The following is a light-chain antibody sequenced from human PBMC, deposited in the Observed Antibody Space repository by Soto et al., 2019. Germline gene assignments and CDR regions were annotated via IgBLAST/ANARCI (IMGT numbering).Light chain of an antibody. V-gene: IGKV1-5*03. CDR1: QSISSW. J-gene: IGKJ2*01. CDR2: KAS. CDR3: QQYNSCPYT. Sequence: DIQMTQSPSTLSASVGDRVTITCRASQSISSWLDWYQQKPGKAPKLLIYKASSLESGVPSRFSGSGSGTEFTLTICSLQPDDFATYYCQQYNSCPYTFGQGTKLEIK.